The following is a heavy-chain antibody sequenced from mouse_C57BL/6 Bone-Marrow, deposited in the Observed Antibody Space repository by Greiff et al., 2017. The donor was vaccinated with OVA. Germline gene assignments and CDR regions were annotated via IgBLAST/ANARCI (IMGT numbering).Heavy chain of an antibody. CDR2: IHPNSGST. D-gene: IGHD2-2*01. V-gene: IGHV1-64*01. CDR3: ARYRTVTTSYVDY. CDR1: GYTFTSYW. J-gene: IGHJ2*01. Sequence: QVQLQQPGAELVKPGASVKLSCKASGYTFTSYWMHWVKQRPGQGLEWIGMIHPNSGSTNYNEKFKSKATLTVDKSSSTAYMQLSSLTSEDSAVYYCARYRTVTTSYVDYWGQGTTRTVSA.